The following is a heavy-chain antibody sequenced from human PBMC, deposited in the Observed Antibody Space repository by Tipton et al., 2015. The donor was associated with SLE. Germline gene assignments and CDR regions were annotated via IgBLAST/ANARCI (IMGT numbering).Heavy chain of an antibody. D-gene: IGHD3-22*01. CDR2: INHSGST. Sequence: TLSLTCAVYGGSVSGYYWSWIRQSPGKGLEWIGEINHSGSTNHNQSLNSRATISVDTSKNQFSLKLTSVTAADTATYYCARGSCTDSSGYYYVGDFDIWGQGTTVTVSS. J-gene: IGHJ3*02. CDR3: ARGSCTDSSGYYYVGDFDI. CDR1: GGSVSGYY. V-gene: IGHV4-34*04.